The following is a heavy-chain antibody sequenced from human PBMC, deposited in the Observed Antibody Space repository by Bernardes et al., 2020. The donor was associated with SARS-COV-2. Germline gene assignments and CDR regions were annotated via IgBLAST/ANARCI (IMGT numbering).Heavy chain of an antibody. CDR3: ARASGPGALDI. CDR2: IKQDGSQK. Sequence: GGTLRLSCVASGFTFTKHWINWVRKAPGKGLEWVANIKQDGSQKNYADSVTGRFTIYRDNAKNSVHLQVNSLTAEDMAVYYCARASGPGALDIWGQGTMVYVSS. CDR1: GFTFTKHW. J-gene: IGHJ3*02. D-gene: IGHD3-3*01. V-gene: IGHV3-7*03.